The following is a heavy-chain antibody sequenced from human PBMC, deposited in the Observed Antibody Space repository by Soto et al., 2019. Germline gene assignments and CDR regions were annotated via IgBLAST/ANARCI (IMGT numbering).Heavy chain of an antibody. D-gene: IGHD3-10*01. CDR3: ASSYGSGYRAFDY. Sequence: ASVKVSCKASGYTFTSYYMHWVRQAPGQGLEWMGIINPSGGSTRYAQKFQGRVTMTRDTSTSTVYMELSSLRSEDTAIYYCASSYGSGYRAFDYWGQGALVTVSS. J-gene: IGHJ4*02. V-gene: IGHV1-46*01. CDR1: GYTFTSYY. CDR2: INPSGGST.